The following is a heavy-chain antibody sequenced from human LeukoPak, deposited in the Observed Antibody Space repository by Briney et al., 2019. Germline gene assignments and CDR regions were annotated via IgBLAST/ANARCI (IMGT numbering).Heavy chain of an antibody. V-gene: IGHV4-34*01. D-gene: IGHD2-21*01. CDR3: AGYYGGY. CDR2: INHSGST. CDR1: GGSFSGYY. J-gene: IGHJ4*02. Sequence: SETLSLTCAVYGGSFSGYYWSWIRQPPGKGLEWIGEINHSGSTNYNPSLKSRVTISINTSKNQFSLKLSSVTAADTAVYYCAGYYGGYWGQGTLVTVSS.